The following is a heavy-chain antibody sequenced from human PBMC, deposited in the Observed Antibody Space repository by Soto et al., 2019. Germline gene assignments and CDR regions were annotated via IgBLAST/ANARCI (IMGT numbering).Heavy chain of an antibody. J-gene: IGHJ6*02. D-gene: IGHD2-21*02. CDR3: ARDPVVVTAISYYHYGMDV. CDR1: GGSVSSGSYY. Sequence: SETLSLTCTVSGGSVSSGSYYWSWIRQPPGKGLEWIGYIYYSGSANYNPSLKSRVTISVDTSKNQFSLKLSSVTAADTAVYYCARDPVVVTAISYYHYGMDVWGQGTTVTVSS. V-gene: IGHV4-61*01. CDR2: IYYSGSA.